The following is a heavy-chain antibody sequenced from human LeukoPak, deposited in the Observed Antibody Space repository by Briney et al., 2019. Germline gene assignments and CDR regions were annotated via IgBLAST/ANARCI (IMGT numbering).Heavy chain of an antibody. CDR2: MNPNSGNS. CDR3: AREGLDY. V-gene: IGHV1-8*03. Sequence: ASVKVSCKASGGTFSSYAISWVRQATGQGLEWMGYMNPNSGNSAYAQKFQGRVTITTDASISTAYMELSGLRSEDTALYYCAREGLDYWGQGTLVTVSS. J-gene: IGHJ4*02. CDR1: GGTFSSYA.